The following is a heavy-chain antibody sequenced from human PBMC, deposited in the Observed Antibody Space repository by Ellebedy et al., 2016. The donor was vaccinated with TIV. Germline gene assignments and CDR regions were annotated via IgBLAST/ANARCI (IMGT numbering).Heavy chain of an antibody. CDR1: GYTFTSYY. Sequence: AASVKVSCKASGYTFTSYYMHWVRQAPGQGLEWMGIINPSGCSTSYAQKLQGRVTMTRDTSTSTVYMELSSLRSEDTAVYYCARVMEMATTTYGMDVWGQGTTVTVSS. J-gene: IGHJ6*02. CDR3: ARVMEMATTTYGMDV. V-gene: IGHV1-46*04. CDR2: INPSGCST. D-gene: IGHD5-24*01.